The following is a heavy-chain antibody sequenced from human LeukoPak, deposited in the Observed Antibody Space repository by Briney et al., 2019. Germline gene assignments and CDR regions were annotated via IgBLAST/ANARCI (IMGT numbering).Heavy chain of an antibody. Sequence: SETLSLTCTVSGYSISSGYYWSWIRQPPGKGLEWIGEINHSGSTNYNPSLKSRVTISVDTSKNQFSLKLSSVTAADTAVYYCARGLTFSMDVWGKGTTVTVSS. CDR1: GYSISSGYY. CDR2: INHSGST. D-gene: IGHD3-16*01. CDR3: ARGLTFSMDV. J-gene: IGHJ6*03. V-gene: IGHV4-38-2*02.